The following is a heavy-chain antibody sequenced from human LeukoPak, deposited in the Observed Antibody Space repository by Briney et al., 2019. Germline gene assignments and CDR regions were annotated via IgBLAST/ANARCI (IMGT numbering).Heavy chain of an antibody. CDR2: IIPIFGTA. J-gene: IGHJ5*02. D-gene: IGHD6-13*01. CDR1: GYTFTGYY. V-gene: IGHV1-69*13. CDR3: ARECSSSWYGNWFDP. Sequence: SVKVSCKASGYTFTGYYMHWVRQAPGQGLEWMGGIIPIFGTANYAQKFQGRVTITADESTSTAYMELSSLRSEDTAVYYCARECSSSWYGNWFDPWGQGTLVTVSS.